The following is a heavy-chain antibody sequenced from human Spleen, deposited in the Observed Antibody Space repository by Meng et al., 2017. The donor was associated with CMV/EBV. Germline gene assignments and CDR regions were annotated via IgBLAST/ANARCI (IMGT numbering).Heavy chain of an antibody. J-gene: IGHJ4*02. D-gene: IGHD5-24*01. Sequence: QGPLQESGRGRATPCAPLSLPCPVSGGSISGFCWSWTRQPAGNGLEWIGRIYTSGITNYNPSLKSRVTMSVDTSKNQFSLKLSSVTAADTAVYYCARATITRRWGYNSYYFDYWGQGTLVTVSS. V-gene: IGHV4-4*07. CDR2: IYTSGIT. CDR1: GGSISGFC. CDR3: ARATITRRWGYNSYYFDY.